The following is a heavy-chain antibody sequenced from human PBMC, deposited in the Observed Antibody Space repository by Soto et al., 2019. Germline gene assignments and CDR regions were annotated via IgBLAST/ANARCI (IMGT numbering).Heavy chain of an antibody. CDR1: GYTFINYY. J-gene: IGHJ6*02. CDR3: ARAREVIITIFGYGMDV. D-gene: IGHD3-3*01. Sequence: GASVKVSCKASGYTFINYYMHWVRQAPGQGFEWMGRISPKSGGTNYAQKFQGRVTMTRDTSISTAYMELSRLTSDDTAVIYCARAREVIITIFGYGMDVWGQGTTVTVSS. V-gene: IGHV1-2*02. CDR2: ISPKSGGT.